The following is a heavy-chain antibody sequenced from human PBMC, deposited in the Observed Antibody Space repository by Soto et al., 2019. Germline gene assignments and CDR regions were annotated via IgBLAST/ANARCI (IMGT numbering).Heavy chain of an antibody. Sequence: PGGSLRLSCAASGFTFSSYGMHWVRQAPGKGLEWVAVISYDGSNKYYADSVKGRFTTSRDNSKNTLYLQMNSLRAEDTAVYYCAILVAVSPSPFDYWGQGTLVTVSS. D-gene: IGHD2-15*01. CDR2: ISYDGSNK. J-gene: IGHJ4*02. CDR3: AILVAVSPSPFDY. V-gene: IGHV3-30*03. CDR1: GFTFSSYG.